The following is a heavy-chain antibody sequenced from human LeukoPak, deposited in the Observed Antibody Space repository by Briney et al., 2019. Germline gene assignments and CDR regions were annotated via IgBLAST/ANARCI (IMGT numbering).Heavy chain of an antibody. V-gene: IGHV4-34*01. D-gene: IGHD4-17*01. CDR1: GGSFSGYY. J-gene: IGHJ4*02. CDR3: ARDSDYYGDYEKVFDY. Sequence: PSETLSLTCAVYGGSFSGYYWSWIRQPPGKGLEWIGEINHSGSTNYNPSLKSRVTMSVDTSKNQFSLKLSSVTAADTAVYYCARDSDYYGDYEKVFDYWGQGTLVTVSS. CDR2: INHSGST.